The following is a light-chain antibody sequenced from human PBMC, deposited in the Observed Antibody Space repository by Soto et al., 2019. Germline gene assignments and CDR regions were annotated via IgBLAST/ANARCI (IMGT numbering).Light chain of an antibody. V-gene: IGLV2-14*03. Sequence: QSALSQPTSVSGSPGQSITISCTGNHNDIGTYDYVSWYQQHPGRAPRLLIYGVTTRPSGVSDRFSASKSGLTASLPISGLQPEDEADYYCSSFTSARISVFAPGPKATVL. J-gene: IGLJ1*01. CDR1: HNDIGTYDY. CDR3: SSFTSARISV. CDR2: GVT.